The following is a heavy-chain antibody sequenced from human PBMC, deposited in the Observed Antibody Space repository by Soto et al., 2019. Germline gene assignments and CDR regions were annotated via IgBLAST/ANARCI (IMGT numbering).Heavy chain of an antibody. V-gene: IGHV3-7*01. J-gene: IGHJ4*02. CDR1: GFTFSSHW. D-gene: IGHD6-13*01. Sequence: AGGSLRLSCAASGFTFSSHWMSWVRQAPGKGLEWVANIKQDGSEKYYVDSVKGRFTISRDNAKNSLYLQMNSLRAEDTAVYYCAREVVAALDYWGQGTLVTVSS. CDR3: AREVVAALDY. CDR2: IKQDGSEK.